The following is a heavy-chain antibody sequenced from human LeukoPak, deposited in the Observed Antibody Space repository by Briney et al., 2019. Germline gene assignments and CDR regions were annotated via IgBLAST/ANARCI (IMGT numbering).Heavy chain of an antibody. CDR1: GFTFSNHA. CDR2: ISADAVDT. CDR3: AKDVWWSVS. J-gene: IGHJ5*02. D-gene: IGHD2-8*02. Sequence: TGGSLRLSCVASGFTFSNHAMTWVRQAPGKGLGWVSAISADAVDTFYAPSVKGRFTISRDNSKNTMYLQINSLRAEDTAIYYCAKDVWWSVSWGQGTLVTVSS. V-gene: IGHV3-23*01.